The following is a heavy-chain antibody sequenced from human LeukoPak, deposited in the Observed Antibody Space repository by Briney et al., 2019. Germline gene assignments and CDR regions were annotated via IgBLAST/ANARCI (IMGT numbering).Heavy chain of an antibody. CDR3: ARLLVGATSRGFDS. CDR2: IDHSGTT. V-gene: IGHV4-34*01. CDR1: GGSFSGYY. J-gene: IGHJ4*02. D-gene: IGHD1-26*01. Sequence: KPSETLSLTCAVYGGSFSGYYWSWIRQPPGKGLEWIGEIDHSGTTDYNPSLKSRVTISVDTSKNQFSLNLSSVTAADTAVYYCARLLVGATSRGFDSWGQGTLVTVSS.